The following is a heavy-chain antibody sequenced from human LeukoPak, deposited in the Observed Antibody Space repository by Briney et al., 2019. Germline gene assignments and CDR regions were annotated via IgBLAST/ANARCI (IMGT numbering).Heavy chain of an antibody. J-gene: IGHJ4*02. V-gene: IGHV1-18*01. CDR2: ISAYNGNT. CDR3: ARDGDPKYYYDSSGYYSY. CDR1: GYTFTSYG. Sequence: ASVKVSCKASGYTFTSYGISWGRQAPGQGLEWMGWISAYNGNTNYAQKLQGRVTMTTDTSTSTAYMELRSLRSDATAVYYCARDGDPKYYYDSSGYYSYWGQGTLVTVSS. D-gene: IGHD3-22*01.